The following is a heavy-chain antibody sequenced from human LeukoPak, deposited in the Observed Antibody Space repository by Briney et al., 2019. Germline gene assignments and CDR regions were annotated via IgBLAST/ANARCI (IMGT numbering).Heavy chain of an antibody. CDR3: ARGPVTGTTGYFQY. CDR1: GDSISSFY. J-gene: IGHJ1*01. V-gene: IGHV4-59*08. Sequence: SETLSLTCSVSGDSISSFYWNWIRQIPGKGLEWIGYIYYTGSTNYNPSFRSRVAISADTSKNQFSLKLSSVTAADTAVYYCARGPVTGTTGYFQYWGQGTLVTVSS. CDR2: IYYTGST. D-gene: IGHD1-14*01.